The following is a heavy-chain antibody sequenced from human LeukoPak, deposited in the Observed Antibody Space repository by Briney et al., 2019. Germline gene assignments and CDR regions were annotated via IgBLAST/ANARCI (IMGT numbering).Heavy chain of an antibody. D-gene: IGHD6-19*01. CDR3: ARARYSSGWYY. CDR1: GGSISSHY. V-gene: IGHV4-59*11. J-gene: IGHJ4*02. CDR2: IYYSGSN. Sequence: SETLSLTCTVSGGSISSHYWSWIRQPPGKGLEWIGYIYYSGSNNYNPSLKSRVTISVDTSKNQFSLKLSSVSAADTAVYYCARARYSSGWYYWGQGTLVTVSS.